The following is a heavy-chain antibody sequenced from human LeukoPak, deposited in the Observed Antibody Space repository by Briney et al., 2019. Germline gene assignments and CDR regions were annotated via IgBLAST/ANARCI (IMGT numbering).Heavy chain of an antibody. Sequence: SETLSLTCTVSGGSIDTYYWSWIRQPPGKGLEWLGYIYHSGSTTYNPSLKSRVTISLDTSKNQISLNLSSVTAADTAVYFCARGGDSSSWSVDYWGQGTLVTVSS. D-gene: IGHD6-13*01. V-gene: IGHV4-59*01. J-gene: IGHJ4*02. CDR2: IYHSGST. CDR1: GGSIDTYY. CDR3: ARGGDSSSWSVDY.